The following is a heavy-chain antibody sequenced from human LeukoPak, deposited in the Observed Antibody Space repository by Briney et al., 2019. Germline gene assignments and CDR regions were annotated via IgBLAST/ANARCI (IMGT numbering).Heavy chain of an antibody. CDR2: ISGDGHTV. D-gene: IGHD6-19*01. V-gene: IGHV3-48*03. J-gene: IGHJ4*02. CDR1: GFPFSSYE. CDR3: ARDGSFTSGSYFDS. Sequence: GGSLRLSCAASGFPFSSYEMNWVRQGPGKGPEWVAYISGDGHTVFYGYSLKGRFTISRDNAKKSLYLQINNLRAEDTAIYYCARDGSFTSGSYFDSWGQGTLVTVSS.